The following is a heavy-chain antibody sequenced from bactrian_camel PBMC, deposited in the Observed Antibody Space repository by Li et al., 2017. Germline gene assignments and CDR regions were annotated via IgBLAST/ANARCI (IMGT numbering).Heavy chain of an antibody. Sequence: VQLVESGGSLVHPGGSLTLSCAASGFTDIKFSSYGMIWLRQAPGKGLEWVSGIAPSGNPTYYADSVKGRFAVSRDNAKNTVHLEMNSLKSDDTALYYCATDQAAASDATALTYGMYWGQGTHVTVS. CDR3: ATDQAAASDATALTYGMY. V-gene: IGHV3S40*01. CDR1: GFTDIKFSSYG. J-gene: IGHJ4*01. D-gene: IGHD4*01. CDR2: IAPSGNPT.